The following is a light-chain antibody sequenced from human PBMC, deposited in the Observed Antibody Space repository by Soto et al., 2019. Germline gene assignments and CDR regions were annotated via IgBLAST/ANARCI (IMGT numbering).Light chain of an antibody. CDR2: GAS. CDR3: QIYNSAPPWT. CDR1: QDTSNY. J-gene: IGKJ1*01. Sequence: DIQMTQSPSSLSASVGDRVTIACRASQDTSNYLAWYQQKPGKSPKLLIYGASTLQSGVPSRFSGSGSGTDFTLTISSLQPEDVATYYSQIYNSAPPWTFGQGTRVELK. V-gene: IGKV1-27*01.